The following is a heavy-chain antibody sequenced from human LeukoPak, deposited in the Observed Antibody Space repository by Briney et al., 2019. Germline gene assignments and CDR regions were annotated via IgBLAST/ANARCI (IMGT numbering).Heavy chain of an antibody. Sequence: PSETLSLTCTVSGGSISSSSYYWGWIRQPPGKGLEWIGSIYYSGSTNYNPSLKSRVTISVDTSKNQFSLKLSSVTAADTAVYYCARTSCSGGSCYWDQYFDYWGQGTLVTVSS. D-gene: IGHD2-15*01. CDR3: ARTSCSGGSCYWDQYFDY. J-gene: IGHJ4*02. CDR1: GGSISSSSYY. V-gene: IGHV4-39*07. CDR2: IYYSGST.